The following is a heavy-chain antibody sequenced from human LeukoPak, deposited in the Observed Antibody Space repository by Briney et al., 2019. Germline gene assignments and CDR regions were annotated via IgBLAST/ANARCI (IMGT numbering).Heavy chain of an antibody. Sequence: PGGSVRLSCAASGFTFSTYSMNWVRQAPGKGLEWVSSISSSSYYIYHADSVKGRFTISRDNAKNSLYLQMNSLRAEDTAVYYCASSPQDYYGSGQGAFDFWGQGTMVIVSS. D-gene: IGHD3-10*01. V-gene: IGHV3-21*01. CDR2: ISSSSYYI. J-gene: IGHJ3*01. CDR1: GFTFSTYS. CDR3: ASSPQDYYGSGQGAFDF.